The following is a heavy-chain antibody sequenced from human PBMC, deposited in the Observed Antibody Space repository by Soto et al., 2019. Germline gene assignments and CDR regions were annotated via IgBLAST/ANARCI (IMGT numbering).Heavy chain of an antibody. CDR3: VHTGYSYDPFAY. D-gene: IGHD5-18*01. CDR1: GVSPTTYGVG. Sequence: GPALGKPXQTPTLTCPLSGVSPTTYGVGVGWVPQPPGKALEWLALIFWNDDERYSPSLKSRLTITKDTSKNQVVFTMTNMDPVDTATYFCVHTGYSYDPFAYWGRGTLVTVSS. J-gene: IGHJ4*02. V-gene: IGHV2-5*01. CDR2: IFWNDDE.